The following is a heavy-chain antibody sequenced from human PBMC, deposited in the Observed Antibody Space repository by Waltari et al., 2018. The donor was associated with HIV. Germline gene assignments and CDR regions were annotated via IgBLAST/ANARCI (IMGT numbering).Heavy chain of an antibody. Sequence: EVQLLESGGGLVQPGGSRSLACGASGFAHAASAVTWVRQSPERGLEWVAAVSGSGAKSFYADSVKGRFTISRDNSKNTVFLQMNSLRAADTAIYYCAKAYYENTAYYYDFWGRGTRVTVSS. V-gene: IGHV3-23*01. D-gene: IGHD3-22*01. CDR3: AKAYYENTAYYYDF. CDR1: GFAHAASA. CDR2: VSGSGAKS. J-gene: IGHJ4*02.